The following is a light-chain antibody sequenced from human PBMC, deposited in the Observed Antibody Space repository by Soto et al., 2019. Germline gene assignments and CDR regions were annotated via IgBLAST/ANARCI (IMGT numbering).Light chain of an antibody. CDR1: QNVDSN. CDR2: GAS. CDR3: QQYHNWPLGLT. Sequence: EVVMTQSPATLSVSPGERATLSCRASQNVDSNLAWYQQKPGQAPRLLIHGASTRAPDIPARFRGGGSGTDFTLTITSLKSEDFGVYYCQQYHNWPLGLTFGGGTRVEIK. J-gene: IGKJ4*01. V-gene: IGKV3-15*01.